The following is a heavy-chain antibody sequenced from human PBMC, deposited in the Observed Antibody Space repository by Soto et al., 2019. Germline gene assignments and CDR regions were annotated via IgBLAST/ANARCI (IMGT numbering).Heavy chain of an antibody. Sequence: QITLKESGPTLVNPTQTLTLTCTFSGFSLSTSGVGVGWIRQPPGKALEWLVIIYWDDDKRYNPSLRSRVTITKDAPKNQGVPTMTNVDPVDTATYFCAHRRIGVAQWYYGDVDYWGQGAPVTVSS. CDR3: AHRRIGVAQWYYGDVDY. CDR2: IYWDDDK. CDR1: GFSLSTSGVG. J-gene: IGHJ4*02. V-gene: IGHV2-5*02. D-gene: IGHD3-10*01.